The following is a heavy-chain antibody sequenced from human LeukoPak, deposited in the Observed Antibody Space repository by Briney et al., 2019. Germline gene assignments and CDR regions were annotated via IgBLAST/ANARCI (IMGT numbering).Heavy chain of an antibody. Sequence: GRSLRLYCAASGFTFDDYAMQWVRQAPGKGLEWVSGISWNSGSIGYADSVKGRFTISRDNAKNSLYLQMNSLRAEDTALYYCAKDIDVRYGAYYFDYWGQGTLVTVSS. CDR3: AKDIDVRYGAYYFDY. CDR1: GFTFDDYA. J-gene: IGHJ4*02. D-gene: IGHD3-9*01. V-gene: IGHV3-9*01. CDR2: ISWNSGSI.